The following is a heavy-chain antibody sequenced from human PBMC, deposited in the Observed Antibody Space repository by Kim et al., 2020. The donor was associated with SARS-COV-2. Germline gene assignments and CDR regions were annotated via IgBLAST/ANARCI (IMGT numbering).Heavy chain of an antibody. CDR3: TRHTIVGATS. D-gene: IGHD1-26*01. V-gene: IGHV3-73*01. J-gene: IGHJ4*02. Sequence: GGSLRLSCAASGFTFSGSAMHWVRQASGKGLEWVGRIRSKANSYATAYAASVKGRFTISRDDSKNTAYLQMNSLKTEDTAVYYCTRHTIVGATSWGQGTLVTVSS. CDR1: GFTFSGSA. CDR2: IRSKANSYAT.